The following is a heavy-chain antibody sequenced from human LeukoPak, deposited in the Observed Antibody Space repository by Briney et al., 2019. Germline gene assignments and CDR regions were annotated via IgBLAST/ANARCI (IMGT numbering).Heavy chain of an antibody. V-gene: IGHV4-30-4*08. D-gene: IGHD6-19*01. CDR1: GGSISSYY. J-gene: IGHJ4*02. CDR3: ARDSGMAGTSFDY. Sequence: SETLSLTCTVSGGSISSYYWSWIRQPPGKGLEWIGYICYSGSTYYNPSFKSRVTISVDTSKNQFSLKLSSVTAADTAVYYCARDSGMAGTSFDYWGQGTLVTVSS. CDR2: ICYSGST.